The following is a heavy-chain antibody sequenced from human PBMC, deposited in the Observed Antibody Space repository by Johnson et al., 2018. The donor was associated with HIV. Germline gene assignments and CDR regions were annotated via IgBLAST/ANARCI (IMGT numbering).Heavy chain of an antibody. CDR2: FYSGGST. Sequence: VQLVESGGGLVQPGGSLRLSCAASGFTFTNAWMSWVRQAPGKGLEWVSVFYSGGSTYYADSVKGRFTISRDNSKNTLYLQMNSLRVEDTAVYYCVCLRVSLSAFDIWGQGTMVTVSS. CDR3: VCLRVSLSAFDI. V-gene: IGHV3-66*01. J-gene: IGHJ3*02. CDR1: GFTFTNAW. D-gene: IGHD2-21*01.